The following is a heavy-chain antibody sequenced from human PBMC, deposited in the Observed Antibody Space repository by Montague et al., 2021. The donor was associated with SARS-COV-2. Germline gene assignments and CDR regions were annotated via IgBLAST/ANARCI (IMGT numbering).Heavy chain of an antibody. CDR1: GGSISSGGYY. CDR3: ASARVVVPTTRNWFDP. J-gene: IGHJ5*02. D-gene: IGHD2-2*01. Sequence: TLSLTCTVSGGSISSGGYYWSWIRQHPGKGLEWIGYIYYSGSTYYNPSLKSRLTISVDTSKNRFSLKLSSVTAADTAMYYCASARVVVPTTRNWFDPWGQRSLATVSS. CDR2: IYYSGST. V-gene: IGHV4-31*03.